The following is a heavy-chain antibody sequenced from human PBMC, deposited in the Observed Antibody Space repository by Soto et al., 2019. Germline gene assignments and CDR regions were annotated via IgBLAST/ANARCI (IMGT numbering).Heavy chain of an antibody. CDR2: INTDNGNT. D-gene: IGHD2-15*01. V-gene: IGHV1-3*04. Sequence: QVQLVQSGAEVKKPGASVKISCKASGYTFTRYTMNWVRQAPGQRLEWMGWINTDNGNTKSSQKFQDRVIITGDTSASTAYMDPRSLRSADTAVYSCAGGIATGRLDPWGQGTLVTVSS. CDR3: AGGIATGRLDP. CDR1: GYTFTRYT. J-gene: IGHJ5*02.